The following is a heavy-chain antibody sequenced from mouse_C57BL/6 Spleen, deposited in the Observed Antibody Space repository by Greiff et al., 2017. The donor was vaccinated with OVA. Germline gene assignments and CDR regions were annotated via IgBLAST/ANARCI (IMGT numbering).Heavy chain of an antibody. Sequence: VQLQESGPELVKPGASVKISCKASGYAFSSSWMNWVKQRPGKGLEWIGRIYPGDGDTNYNGKFKGKATLTADKSSSTAYMQLSSLTSEDSAVYFCARSPDSSDYYAMDYWGQGTSVTVSS. CDR3: ARSPDSSDYYAMDY. D-gene: IGHD3-2*01. CDR2: IYPGDGDT. V-gene: IGHV1-82*01. CDR1: GYAFSSSW. J-gene: IGHJ4*01.